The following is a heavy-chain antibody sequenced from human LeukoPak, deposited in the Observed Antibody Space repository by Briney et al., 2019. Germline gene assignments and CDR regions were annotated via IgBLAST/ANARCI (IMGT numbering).Heavy chain of an antibody. CDR1: GYTFSSYG. CDR3: ARDESRGPYYFDN. Sequence: ASVKVSCKASGYTFSSYGISWVRQIPGQGLEWMGWISAYNGNRNYAQNLQGRVTMTTDTSTSTAYMELRTLRSDDTAVYYCARDESRGPYYFDNWGQGTLVTVSS. CDR2: ISAYNGNR. J-gene: IGHJ4*02. V-gene: IGHV1-18*01.